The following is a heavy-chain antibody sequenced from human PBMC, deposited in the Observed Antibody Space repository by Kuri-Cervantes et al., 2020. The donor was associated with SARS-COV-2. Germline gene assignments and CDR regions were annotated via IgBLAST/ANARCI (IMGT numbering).Heavy chain of an antibody. CDR2: IGGSGGST. CDR3: AKDYQDFDY. Sequence: GESLKISCAASGFTFSSYAMSWVRQAPGKGLEWVSAIGGSGGSTYYADSVKGRFTISRDNSKNTLYLQMNSLRAEDTAVYYCAKDYQDFDYWGQGTLVTVSS. V-gene: IGHV3-23*01. J-gene: IGHJ4*02. CDR1: GFTFSSYA. D-gene: IGHD2-2*01.